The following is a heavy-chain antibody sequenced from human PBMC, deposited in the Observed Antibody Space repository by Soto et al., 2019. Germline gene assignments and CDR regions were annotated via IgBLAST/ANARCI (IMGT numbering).Heavy chain of an antibody. V-gene: IGHV1-18*01. CDR1: GYTFTSYG. CDR3: ARDWGFGYCSGGSCYSYFDY. D-gene: IGHD2-15*01. J-gene: IGHJ4*02. CDR2: ISAYNGNT. Sequence: ASVKVSCKASGYTFTSYGISWVRQAPGQGLEWMGWISAYNGNTNYAQKLQGRVTMTTDTSTSTAYMELRSLRSDDTAVYYCARDWGFGYCSGGSCYSYFDYWGQGTLVTVSS.